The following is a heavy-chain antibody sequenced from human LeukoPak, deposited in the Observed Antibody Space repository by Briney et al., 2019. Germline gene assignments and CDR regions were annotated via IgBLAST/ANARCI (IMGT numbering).Heavy chain of an antibody. Sequence: PGGSLRLSCAASGFTFSSYGMTWVRQAPGKGLEWVGYIRAKAYGGTTEYTASVKGRFIISRDDSTRIAYLQMSSLRPEDTAVYYCTRGSGRYEYWGQGTPVIVSS. CDR1: GFTFSSYG. CDR3: TRGSGRYEY. CDR2: IRAKAYGGTT. D-gene: IGHD1-26*01. V-gene: IGHV3-49*04. J-gene: IGHJ4*02.